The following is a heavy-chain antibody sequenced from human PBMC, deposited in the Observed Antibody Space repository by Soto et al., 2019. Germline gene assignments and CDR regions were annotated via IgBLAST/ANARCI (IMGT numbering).Heavy chain of an antibody. CDR3: ASDYGSSLAGF. CDR1: GFTFSDYY. V-gene: IGHV3-11*01. Sequence: QVQLVESGGGLVKPGGSLRLSCAASGFTFSDYYMSWIRQAPGKGLEWISYISRTTYYADSVKGRFTISRDNAKNSLYLHMNSLRDDDTAVYYCASDYGSSLAGFWGQGTLVTVSS. CDR2: ISRTT. J-gene: IGHJ4*02. D-gene: IGHD1-26*01.